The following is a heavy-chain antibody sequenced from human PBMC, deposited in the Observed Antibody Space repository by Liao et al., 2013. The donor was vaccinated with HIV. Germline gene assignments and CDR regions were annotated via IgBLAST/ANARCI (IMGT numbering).Heavy chain of an antibody. CDR3: ARDELELPNYYYYYYMDV. V-gene: IGHV4-61*02. D-gene: IGHD1-7*01. J-gene: IGHJ6*03. CDR1: GVSITSDSYY. Sequence: QVQLQESGPGLVKPSQTLSLTCTVSGVSITSDSYYWSWIRQPAGKELEWIGRFYNSGSTSYNPSLKSRVSISVDTSKNQFSLKLTSVTAADTAVYYCARDELELPNYYYYYYMDVWGKGTTVTVSS. CDR2: FYNSGST.